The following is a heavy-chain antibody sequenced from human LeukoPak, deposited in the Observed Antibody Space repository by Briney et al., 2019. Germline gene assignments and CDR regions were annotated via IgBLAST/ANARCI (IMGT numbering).Heavy chain of an antibody. Sequence: ASVKVSCKASGYTFTSYYMHWVRLAPGQGLEWMGIINPSGGSTSYAQKFQGRVTMTRDTSTSTVYMELSSLRSEDTAVYYCARGGVIAVAGGYFDYWGQGTLVTVSS. CDR2: INPSGGST. J-gene: IGHJ4*02. D-gene: IGHD6-19*01. CDR1: GYTFTSYY. CDR3: ARGGVIAVAGGYFDY. V-gene: IGHV1-46*03.